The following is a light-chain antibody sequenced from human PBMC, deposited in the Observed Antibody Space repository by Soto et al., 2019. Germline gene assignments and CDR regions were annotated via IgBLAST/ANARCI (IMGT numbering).Light chain of an antibody. CDR2: GAS. V-gene: IGKV3-20*01. Sequence: EIVLTQSPGTLSLSPGERATLSCRASQSVSSSYLAWYHQKPGQAPRLLIYGASSRATGIPDRFSGSGSGTDFTLTISRLEPEDFAVDYCQQYGSSPYTFGQGTKLEIK. CDR3: QQYGSSPYT. J-gene: IGKJ2*01. CDR1: QSVSSSY.